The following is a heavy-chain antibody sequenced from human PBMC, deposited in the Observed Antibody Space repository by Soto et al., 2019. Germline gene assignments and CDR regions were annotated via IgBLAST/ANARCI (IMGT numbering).Heavy chain of an antibody. D-gene: IGHD1-1*01. V-gene: IGHV3-21*01. CDR2: ISSSSSYI. Sequence: GGSLRLSCAASGFTFSSYSMNWVRQAPGKGLEWVSSISSSSSYIYYADSVKGRFTISRDNAKNTLYLQMNSLRAEDTAVYYCARDHRKERGCDGFDIWGQGTMVTVSS. CDR1: GFTFSSYS. J-gene: IGHJ3*02. CDR3: ARDHRKERGCDGFDI.